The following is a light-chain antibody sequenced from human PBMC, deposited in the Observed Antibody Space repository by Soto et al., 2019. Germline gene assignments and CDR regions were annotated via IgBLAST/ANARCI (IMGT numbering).Light chain of an antibody. CDR2: KVS. CDR1: QSLENSDGNTY. CDR3: MQGTHWPRT. J-gene: IGKJ1*01. Sequence: DVVMTQSPLSLSVTLGQPASISCRSSQSLENSDGNTYLNWFQQRPGQSPRRLIYKVSNRDSGVPDRCSGGGSGTDFTLKISRVEAEDVGVYYCMQGTHWPRTFGQGTKVEIK. V-gene: IGKV2-30*01.